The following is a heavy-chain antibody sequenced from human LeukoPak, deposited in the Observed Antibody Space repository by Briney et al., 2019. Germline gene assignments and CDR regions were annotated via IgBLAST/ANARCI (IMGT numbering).Heavy chain of an antibody. CDR2: IIPILGIA. Sequence: ASVKVSCKASGYTFTSYGISWVRQAPGQGLEWMGRIIPILGIANYAQKFQGRVTITADKSTSTAYMELRSLRSDDTAVYYCARGSGGAAADYYYYYMDVWGKGTTVTVSS. J-gene: IGHJ6*03. CDR3: ARGSGGAAADYYYYYMDV. CDR1: GYTFTSYG. V-gene: IGHV1-69*04. D-gene: IGHD6-13*01.